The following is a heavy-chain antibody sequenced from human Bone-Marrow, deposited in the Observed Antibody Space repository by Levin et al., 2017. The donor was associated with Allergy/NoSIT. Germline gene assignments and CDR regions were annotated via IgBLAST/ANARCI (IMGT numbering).Heavy chain of an antibody. D-gene: IGHD3-3*01. CDR3: ARVQDTFWSGYYDAFAI. Sequence: GGSLRLSCATSGFTFSNFAMHWVRQAPGKGLEWVTVISYDGNNTHYADSVKGRFTVSRDNTKNTLFLQMNSLGAEDTALYYCARVQDTFWSGYYDAFAIWGQGTMVTVSS. V-gene: IGHV3-30-3*01. CDR1: GFTFSNFA. CDR2: ISYDGNNT. J-gene: IGHJ3*02.